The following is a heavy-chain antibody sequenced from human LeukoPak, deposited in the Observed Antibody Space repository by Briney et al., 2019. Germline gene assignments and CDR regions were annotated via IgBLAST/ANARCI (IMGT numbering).Heavy chain of an antibody. CDR1: GFTFTSYW. CDR3: VLANCGGHCSH. V-gene: IGHV3-74*01. J-gene: IGHJ4*02. CDR2: INSDESST. D-gene: IGHD2-21*02. Sequence: GGSLRLSCEASGFTFTSYWMYWVRQAPGKGVGWVSRINSDESSTSYADSVKGRFTISRDNAKNTLYLHMNSLRAEDTAVYYSVLANCGGHCSHWGQGTLVTVSS.